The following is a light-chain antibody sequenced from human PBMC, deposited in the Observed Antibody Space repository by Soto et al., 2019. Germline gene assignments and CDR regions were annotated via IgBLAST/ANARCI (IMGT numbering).Light chain of an antibody. J-gene: IGLJ2*01. CDR3: CSFALRSTLI. Sequence: QSALTQPGSVSGSPGQSITISCTGTSSDVGNYNLVSWYQQYPGKAPKLMIYEGGKRPSGVSNRFSGSKSGNTASLTISGLQAEDEADYYCCSFALRSTLIFGGGTKLTVL. V-gene: IGLV2-23*01. CDR1: SSDVGNYNL. CDR2: EGG.